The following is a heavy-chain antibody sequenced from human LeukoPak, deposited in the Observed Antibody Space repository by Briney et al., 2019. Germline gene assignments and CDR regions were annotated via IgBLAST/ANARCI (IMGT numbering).Heavy chain of an antibody. Sequence: PGGSLRLSCAASGFSFSSHAISWVRQAPGKGLEWVSGISGSGGSTYYADAVRGRFTISRDNSKNTLYLQMNSLRAEDTAVFYCARAPYDSSAGAPNFDCWGQGTLVTVSS. J-gene: IGHJ4*02. V-gene: IGHV3-23*01. CDR3: ARAPYDSSAGAPNFDC. CDR1: GFSFSSHA. CDR2: ISGSGGST. D-gene: IGHD3-22*01.